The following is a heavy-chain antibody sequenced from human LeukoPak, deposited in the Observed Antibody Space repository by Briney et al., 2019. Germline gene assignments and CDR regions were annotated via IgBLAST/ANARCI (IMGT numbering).Heavy chain of an antibody. CDR1: GFTFASYG. V-gene: IGHV3-21*01. CDR2: ISSSSSFI. J-gene: IGHJ4*02. Sequence: PGGSLRLSCAASGFTFASYGMSWVRQAPGKGLEWVSSISSSSSFIYYADSVKGRFTISRDNAKNSLYLQMSSLRAEDTAVYYCAIVVTMGYWGQGTLVTVSS. D-gene: IGHD5-18*01. CDR3: AIVVTMGY.